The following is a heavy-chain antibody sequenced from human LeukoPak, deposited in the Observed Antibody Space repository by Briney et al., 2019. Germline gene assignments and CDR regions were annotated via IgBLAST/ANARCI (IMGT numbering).Heavy chain of an antibody. CDR3: AREHSGYDYRLGFDY. Sequence: ASVKVSCKASGYTFTGYYMHWVRQAPGQGLEWMGWINPNSGGTNYAQKFQGRVTMTRDTSISTAYMELSSLRSEDTAVYYCAREHSGYDYRLGFDYWGQGTLVTVSS. V-gene: IGHV1-2*02. J-gene: IGHJ4*02. D-gene: IGHD5-12*01. CDR1: GYTFTGYY. CDR2: INPNSGGT.